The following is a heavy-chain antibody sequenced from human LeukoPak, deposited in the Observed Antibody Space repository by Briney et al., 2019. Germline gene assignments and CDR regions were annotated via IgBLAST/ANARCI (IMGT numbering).Heavy chain of an antibody. CDR1: GGSISSGGYY. CDR3: AREAYDRALDY. Sequence: SETLSLTCTVSGGSISSGGYYWSWIRQHPGKGLEWIGYIYYSGSTYYNPSLKSRVTISVDTSKNQFSLKLTSVTAADTAVYYCAREAYDRALDYWGQGTLVTVSS. D-gene: IGHD3-22*01. V-gene: IGHV4-61*08. CDR2: IYYSGST. J-gene: IGHJ4*02.